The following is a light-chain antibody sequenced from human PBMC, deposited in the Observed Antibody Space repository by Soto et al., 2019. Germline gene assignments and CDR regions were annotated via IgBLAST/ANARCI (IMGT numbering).Light chain of an antibody. CDR2: DVT. J-gene: IGLJ1*01. Sequence: QSALTQPASVSGSPGQSITISCTGTSSDVGGYNYVSWYQQHPGKGPNLMIHDVTNRPSGVSNRFSGSKSGNTASLTISGLQAEDEADYYCSSYTSSSTLYVFGTGTKLTVL. CDR1: SSDVGGYNY. CDR3: SSYTSSSTLYV. V-gene: IGLV2-14*01.